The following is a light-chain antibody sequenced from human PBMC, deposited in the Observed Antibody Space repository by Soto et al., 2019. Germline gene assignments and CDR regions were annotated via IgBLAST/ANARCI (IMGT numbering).Light chain of an antibody. CDR2: DVS. V-gene: IGLV2-14*01. CDR3: SSYTSSSSV. J-gene: IGLJ2*01. Sequence: QSALTQPASVSGSPGQSITISCTGTSSDVGGYNYVSWYQQHPGKAPKLMMCDVSNRPSGVSNRFSGSKSGNTASLTISGLQAEDEADYYCSSYTSSSSVFGGGTKLTVL. CDR1: SSDVGGYNY.